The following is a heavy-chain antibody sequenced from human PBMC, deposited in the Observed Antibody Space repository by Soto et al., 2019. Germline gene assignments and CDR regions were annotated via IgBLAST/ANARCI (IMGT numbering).Heavy chain of an antibody. V-gene: IGHV1-69*13. CDR3: ARTPDIAAADYYYYYGMDV. CDR1: GGTFSSYA. Sequence: GASVKVSCKASGGTFSSYAISWVRQAPGQGLEWMGGTIPIFGTANYAQKFQGRVTITADESTSTAYMELSSLRSEDTAVYYCARTPDIAAADYYYYYGMDVWGQGTTVTVSS. D-gene: IGHD6-13*01. J-gene: IGHJ6*02. CDR2: TIPIFGTA.